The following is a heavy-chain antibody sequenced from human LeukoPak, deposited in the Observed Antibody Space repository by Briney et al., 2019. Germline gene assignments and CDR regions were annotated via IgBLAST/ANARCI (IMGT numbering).Heavy chain of an antibody. CDR2: IWYDGSNK. V-gene: IGHV3-33*08. CDR3: ARNGVRGVTLDY. J-gene: IGHJ4*02. CDR1: GFTFSDYY. D-gene: IGHD3-10*01. Sequence: GGSLRLSCAASGFTFSDYYMSWIRQAPGKGLEWVAVIWYDGSNKYYADSVKGRFTISRDNSKNTLYLQMNSLRAEDTAVYYCARNGVRGVTLDYWGQGTLVTVSS.